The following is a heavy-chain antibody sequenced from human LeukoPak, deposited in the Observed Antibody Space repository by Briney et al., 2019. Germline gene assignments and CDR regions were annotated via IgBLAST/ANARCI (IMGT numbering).Heavy chain of an antibody. J-gene: IGHJ5*02. V-gene: IGHV1-69*13. Sequence: SVKVSCKASGGTFSSYAISWVRQAPGQGLEWMGGIIPIFGTANYAQKFQGRVTITADESTSSAYMELGSLRSEDTAVYYCARDREYCTNGVCYINWFDPWGQGTLVTVSS. CDR1: GGTFSSYA. CDR3: ARDREYCTNGVCYINWFDP. CDR2: IIPIFGTA. D-gene: IGHD2-8*01.